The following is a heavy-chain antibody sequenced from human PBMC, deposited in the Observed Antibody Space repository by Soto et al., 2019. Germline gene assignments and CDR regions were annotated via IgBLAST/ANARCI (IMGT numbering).Heavy chain of an antibody. Sequence: PGGSLRLSCAASGFGFSSHPMSGVRQAPERGLEWVSGISDSGGLTYNADSVKGRFTISRDNSKNTLYLQMNSLRAEDTALYYCARRAFGSSRSFDIWGQGTMVTVSS. CDR2: ISDSGGLT. D-gene: IGHD6-6*01. V-gene: IGHV3-23*01. CDR3: ARRAFGSSRSFDI. J-gene: IGHJ3*02. CDR1: GFGFSSHP.